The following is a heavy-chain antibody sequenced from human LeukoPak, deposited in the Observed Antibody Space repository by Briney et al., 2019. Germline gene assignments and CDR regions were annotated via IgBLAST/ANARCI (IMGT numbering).Heavy chain of an antibody. J-gene: IGHJ4*02. D-gene: IGHD6-19*01. CDR2: IWYDGSNK. V-gene: IGHV3-33*01. CDR1: GCTFSSYG. Sequence: GGSLRLSCAASGCTFSSYGMHWVRQAPGKGLEWVAVIWYDGSNKYYADSVKGRFTISRDNSKNTLYLQMNSLRAEDTAVYYCARAGSGWPALDYWGQGTLVTVSS. CDR3: ARAGSGWPALDY.